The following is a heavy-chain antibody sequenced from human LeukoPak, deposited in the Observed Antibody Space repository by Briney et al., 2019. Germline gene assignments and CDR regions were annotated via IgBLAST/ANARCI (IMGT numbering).Heavy chain of an antibody. CDR1: GHTFTSYY. J-gene: IGHJ6*03. V-gene: IGHV1-46*01. Sequence: ASVKVSCKASGHTFTSYYMHWVRQAPGQGLEWMGIINPSGGSTSYAQKFQGRVTMTRDMSTSTVYMELSSLRSEDTAVYYCARASTNGYYYMDVWGKGTTVTVSS. CDR2: INPSGGST. CDR3: ARASTNGYYYMDV. D-gene: IGHD1-1*01.